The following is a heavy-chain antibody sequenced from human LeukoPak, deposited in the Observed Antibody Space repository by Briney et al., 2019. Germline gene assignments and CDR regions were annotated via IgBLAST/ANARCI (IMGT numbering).Heavy chain of an antibody. CDR1: GFAFSNYA. D-gene: IGHD1-26*01. CDR3: VKWGDGGGGATTSYFDY. V-gene: IGHV3-64D*09. Sequence: GGSLRVSCSASGFAFSNYAMHWVRQAPGKGLEYVSAISRNGGSTYYADSVKDRFTISRDNSKNTLYLQMSSLRSEDTAVYRCVKWGDGGGGATTSYFDYWGQGTLVTVSS. J-gene: IGHJ4*02. CDR2: ISRNGGST.